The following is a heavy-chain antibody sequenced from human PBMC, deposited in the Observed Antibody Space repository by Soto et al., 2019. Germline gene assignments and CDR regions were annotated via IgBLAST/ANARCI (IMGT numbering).Heavy chain of an antibody. D-gene: IGHD5-18*01. Sequence: QVQLVQSGAEEKKPGASVKVSCKASGYTFTSYAMLWVRQAPGQRLEWMGWINAGNGNTKYSQKFQGRVTITRDTSASTADMELSSLRSEDTAVYYCARDPGYSFGYTWGQGTLVTVSS. CDR2: INAGNGNT. CDR3: ARDPGYSFGYT. CDR1: GYTFTSYA. J-gene: IGHJ5*02. V-gene: IGHV1-3*05.